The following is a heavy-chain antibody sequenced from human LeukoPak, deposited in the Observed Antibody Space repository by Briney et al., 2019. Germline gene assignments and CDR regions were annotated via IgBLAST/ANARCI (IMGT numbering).Heavy chain of an antibody. CDR3: ARVIASYGDSAY. D-gene: IGHD5-18*01. V-gene: IGHV3-48*04. CDR1: GFTFGGFS. Sequence: PGGSLRLSCAASGFTFGGFSMNWVRQAPGKGLEWLSYISSTSSAIYYADSLKGRFTISRDNAKNSLYLQMNSLRAEDTAVYYCARVIASYGDSAYWGQGTLVTVSS. J-gene: IGHJ4*02. CDR2: ISSTSSAI.